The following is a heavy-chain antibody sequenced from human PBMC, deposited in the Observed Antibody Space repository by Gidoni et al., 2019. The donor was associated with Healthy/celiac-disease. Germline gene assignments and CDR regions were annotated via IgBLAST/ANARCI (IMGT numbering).Heavy chain of an antibody. CDR3: ARGDYYDSSGYAFDY. V-gene: IGHV4-30-2*01. D-gene: IGHD3-22*01. CDR1: GGPISSGGSS. J-gene: IGHJ4*02. CDR2: IYHSGST. Sequence: QLQLQESGSGLVKPSQTLSLTCAVSGGPISSGGSSWSWIRQPPGKGLEWIGYIYHSGSTYYNPSLKSRVTISVDRSKNQFSLKLSSVTAADTAVYYCARGDYYDSSGYAFDYWGQGTLVTVSS.